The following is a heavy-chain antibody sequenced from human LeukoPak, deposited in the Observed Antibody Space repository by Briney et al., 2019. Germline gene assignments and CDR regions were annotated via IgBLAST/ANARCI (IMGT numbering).Heavy chain of an antibody. D-gene: IGHD3-16*01. J-gene: IGHJ4*02. Sequence: SETLSLTCTVSGASISSDYYSWSWIRQPPGKGLEWIGYIYYSGSTSYNPSLKSRLTISIDTSKSQFSLKLSSVTAADTAVYYCAIKRGQGLDYWGQGTLVTVSS. CDR3: AIKRGQGLDY. CDR1: GASISSDYYS. CDR2: IYYSGST. V-gene: IGHV4-30-4*01.